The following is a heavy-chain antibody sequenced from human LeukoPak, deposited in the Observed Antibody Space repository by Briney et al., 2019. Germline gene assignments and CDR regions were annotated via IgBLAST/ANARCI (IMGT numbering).Heavy chain of an antibody. CDR3: ARGRTGIVGATYYYYYYYMDV. CDR1: GGSINSYY. Sequence: SETLSLTCTVSGGSINSYYWGWIRQPPGKGLEWIGSIYYSGSTYYNPSLKSRVTISVDTSKNQFSLKLSSVTAADTAVYYCARGRTGIVGATYYYYYYYMDVWGKGTTVTVSS. J-gene: IGHJ6*03. V-gene: IGHV4-39*07. CDR2: IYYSGST. D-gene: IGHD1-26*01.